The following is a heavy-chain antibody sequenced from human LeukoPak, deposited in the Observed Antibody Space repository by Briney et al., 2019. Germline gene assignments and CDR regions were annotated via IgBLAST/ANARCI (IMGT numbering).Heavy chain of an antibody. V-gene: IGHV1-69*04. Sequence: SVKVSCKASGGTFSSYAISWVRQAPGQGLEWMGRIIPIFGIANYAQEFQGRVTITADKSTSTAYMELSSLRSEDTAVYYCARDGLFRGYDSSGYYSSYWGQGTLVTVSS. CDR2: IIPIFGIA. J-gene: IGHJ4*02. CDR3: ARDGLFRGYDSSGYYSSY. D-gene: IGHD3-22*01. CDR1: GGTFSSYA.